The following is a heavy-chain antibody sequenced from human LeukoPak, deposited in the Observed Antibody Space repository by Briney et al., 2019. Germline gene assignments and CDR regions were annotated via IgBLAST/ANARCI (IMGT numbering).Heavy chain of an antibody. Sequence: GGSLRLSCAASGFTFNNYVMNWVRQAPGKGLEWVSAITDSSTSTYYADSVKGRFTISRHNSMNTLYLQMNSLRAEDTAVYYCAKGSSSSRPYYFDYWGQGTLVTVSS. CDR3: AKGSSSSRPYYFDY. V-gene: IGHV3-23*01. CDR1: GFTFNNYV. CDR2: ITDSSTST. D-gene: IGHD6-13*01. J-gene: IGHJ4*02.